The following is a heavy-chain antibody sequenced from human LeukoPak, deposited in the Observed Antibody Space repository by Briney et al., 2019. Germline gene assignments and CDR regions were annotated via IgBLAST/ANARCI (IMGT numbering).Heavy chain of an antibody. J-gene: IGHJ6*04. CDR3: ASGSGSGSPKGSYYYYGMDV. D-gene: IGHD3-10*01. V-gene: IGHV4-34*01. CDR2: INHSGST. CDR1: GGSFSGYY. Sequence: SETLSLTCAVYGGSFSGYYCSWVRQPPGKRLEWRGEINHSGSTNYNPSLRSRVTISLDTSKNQFSLKLSSLTAADTAVYYCASGSGSGSPKGSYYYYGMDVWGKGTTVTVSS.